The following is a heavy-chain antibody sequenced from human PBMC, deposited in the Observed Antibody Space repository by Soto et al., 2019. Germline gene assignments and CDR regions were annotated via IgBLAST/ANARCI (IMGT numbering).Heavy chain of an antibody. Sequence: EVQLVESGGGLVQPGGSLRLSCAASGFSFRNYEMNWVRQAPGKGLEWVSYISSSASTIYFADSVKGRFTISRDNAGSSLYLQMNNLRVEDTASYYCARDPGEDNSGWFFDNWGQGTLVTVSS. V-gene: IGHV3-48*03. CDR3: ARDPGEDNSGWFFDN. CDR2: ISSSASTI. CDR1: GFSFRNYE. D-gene: IGHD6-19*01. J-gene: IGHJ4*02.